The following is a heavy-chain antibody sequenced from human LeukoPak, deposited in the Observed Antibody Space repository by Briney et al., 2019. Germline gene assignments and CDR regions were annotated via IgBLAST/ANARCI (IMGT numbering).Heavy chain of an antibody. D-gene: IGHD6-13*01. V-gene: IGHV4-31*03. CDR3: ARGYSSSWYSAFD. J-gene: IGHJ4*02. CDR1: GGSISSGGYY. Sequence: PSQTLSLTCTVSGGSISSGGYYWSWIRQHPGKGLEWIGYIYYSGSTYYNPSLKSRVTISVDTSKNQFSLKLSSVTAADTAVYYCARGYSSSWYSAFDWGQGTLVTVSS. CDR2: IYYSGST.